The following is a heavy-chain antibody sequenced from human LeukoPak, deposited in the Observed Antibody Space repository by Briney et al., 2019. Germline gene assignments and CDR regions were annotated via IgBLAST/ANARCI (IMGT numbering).Heavy chain of an antibody. CDR3: ARTFSESYYYYGMDV. CDR1: GGSISSYY. V-gene: IGHV4-59*01. D-gene: IGHD1-26*01. Sequence: SETLSLTCTVSGGSISSYYWSWIRQPPGKGLEWIGYVYYSGRTNHNPSLKSRVTISVDTSKNQFSLKLSSVTAADTAVYYCARTFSESYYYYGMDVWGQGTTVTVSS. CDR2: VYYSGRT. J-gene: IGHJ6*02.